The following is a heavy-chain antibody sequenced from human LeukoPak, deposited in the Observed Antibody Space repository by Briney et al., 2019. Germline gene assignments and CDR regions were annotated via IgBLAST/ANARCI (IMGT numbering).Heavy chain of an antibody. CDR2: IYSGGST. J-gene: IGHJ3*02. CDR1: GFTVSSNY. Sequence: GGSLRLSCAASGFTVSSNYMSWVRQAPGKGLEWVSVIYSGGSTYYADSVKGRFTISRDNPKNTLYLQMNSLRAEDTAVYYCARGGQEWLDAFDIWGQGTMVTVSS. V-gene: IGHV3-53*01. D-gene: IGHD3-3*01. CDR3: ARGGQEWLDAFDI.